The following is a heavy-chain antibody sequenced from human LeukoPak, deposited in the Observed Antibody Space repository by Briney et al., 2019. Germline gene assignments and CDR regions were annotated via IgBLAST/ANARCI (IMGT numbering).Heavy chain of an antibody. J-gene: IGHJ4*02. CDR2: IYPYSGST. CDR1: GDSITSSSYY. CDR3: AASGMTTVTFFDY. Sequence: SETLSLTCTASGDSITSSSYYWGWIRQPPGMGLEWIGTIYPYSGSTYYNPSLKSRVTISVDTSKNQFSLKLTSVTAADTAVYYCAASGMTTVTFFDYWGQGTLVTVSS. D-gene: IGHD4-17*01. V-gene: IGHV4-39*01.